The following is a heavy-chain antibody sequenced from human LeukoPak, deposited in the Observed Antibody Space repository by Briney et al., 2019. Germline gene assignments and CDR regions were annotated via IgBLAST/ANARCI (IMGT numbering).Heavy chain of an antibody. CDR1: GGSFSGYY. Sequence: PSETLSLTCAVYGGSFSGYYWSWIRQPPGKGLEWIGEINHSGSTNYNPSLKSRVTISVDTSKNQFSLKLSSVTAADTAVYYCGRVARYSGYESVNYWGQGTLVTVSS. J-gene: IGHJ4*02. V-gene: IGHV4-34*01. CDR2: INHSGST. CDR3: GRVARYSGYESVNY. D-gene: IGHD5-12*01.